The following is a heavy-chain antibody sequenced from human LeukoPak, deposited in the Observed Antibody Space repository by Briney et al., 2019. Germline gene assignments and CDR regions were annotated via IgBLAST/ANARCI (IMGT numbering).Heavy chain of an antibody. J-gene: IGHJ5*02. CDR1: GYTFTSYG. CDR2: ISAYNGNT. CDR3: ARGGLVVVVAATPSTTPGLLHWLDP. V-gene: IGHV1-18*01. Sequence: ASVKVSSKASGYTFTSYGISWVRQAPGQGLEWMGWISAYNGNTKYAQKVLGRVTMTTDTSTSTAYMELRSLRSDDTAVYYCARGGLVVVVAATPSTTPGLLHWLDPWGQGTLVSVSS. D-gene: IGHD2-15*01.